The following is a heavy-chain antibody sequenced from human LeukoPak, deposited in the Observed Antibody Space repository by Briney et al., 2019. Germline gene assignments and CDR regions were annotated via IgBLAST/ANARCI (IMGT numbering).Heavy chain of an antibody. CDR1: GYTFTSYA. CDR3: ARADLHYYGSGSYYKRYYYYGMDV. Sequence: ASVKVSCKASGYTFTSYAMNWVRQAPGQGLEWMGWINTNTGNPTYAQGFTGRFVFSLATSVSTAYLQISRLKAEDTAVYYCARADLHYYGSGSYYKRYYYYGMDVWGQGTTVTVSS. CDR2: INTNTGNP. J-gene: IGHJ6*02. V-gene: IGHV7-4-1*02. D-gene: IGHD3-10*01.